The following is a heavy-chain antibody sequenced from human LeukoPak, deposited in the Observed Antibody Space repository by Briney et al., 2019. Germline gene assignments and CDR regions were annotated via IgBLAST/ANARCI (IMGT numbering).Heavy chain of an antibody. CDR1: GYTSTDYY. D-gene: IGHD6-13*01. CDR3: ARDRVSSSWYSGFDY. CDR2: IIPIFGTA. Sequence: GASVKVSCKASGYTSTDYYIHWVRQAPGQGLEWMGGIIPIFGTANYAQKFQGRVTITADKSTSTAYMELSSLRSEDTAVYYCARDRVSSSWYSGFDYWGQGTLVTVSS. V-gene: IGHV1-69*06. J-gene: IGHJ4*02.